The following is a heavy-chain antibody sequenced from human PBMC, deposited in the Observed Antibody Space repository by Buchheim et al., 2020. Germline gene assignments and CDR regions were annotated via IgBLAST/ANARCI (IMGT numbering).Heavy chain of an antibody. J-gene: IGHJ6*02. V-gene: IGHV3-30*18. CDR3: AKSLRPYNNGWDYYYGMDV. D-gene: IGHD6-19*01. CDR1: GFTFSDYG. Sequence: QVQLVDSGGGVVQPGRSLRLSCATSGFTFSDYGMHWVRQAPGKGLEWVALISYDGSNEYYADSVKGRITISRDNSKSPLYLEMNSLRAEDSAVYYCAKSLRPYNNGWDYYYGMDVWGQGTT. CDR2: ISYDGSNE.